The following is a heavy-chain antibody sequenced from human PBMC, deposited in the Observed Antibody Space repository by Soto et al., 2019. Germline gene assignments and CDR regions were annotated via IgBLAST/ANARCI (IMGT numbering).Heavy chain of an antibody. Sequence: QVQLKESGPGLVKPSETLSLTCTVSSGSTSPHYWSWIRQSPGKGLEWIAYIYFTGSTNYNPSLKSQVTISIDTSKNQFSLKLTSVTAADTAVYYCARGGSWFDPWGQGTLVTVSS. CDR3: ARGGSWFDP. V-gene: IGHV4-59*11. CDR2: IYFTGST. CDR1: SGSTSPHY. J-gene: IGHJ5*02.